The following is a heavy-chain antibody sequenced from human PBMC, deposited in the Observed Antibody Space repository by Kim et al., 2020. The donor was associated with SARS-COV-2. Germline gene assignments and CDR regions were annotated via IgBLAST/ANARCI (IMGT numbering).Heavy chain of an antibody. Sequence: ADSVKGRFTISRDNSKNTLYLQMNSLRAEDTAVYYCASVGGYSGSLFFDYWGQGTLVTVSS. J-gene: IGHJ4*02. D-gene: IGHD1-26*01. V-gene: IGHV3-23*01. CDR3: ASVGGYSGSLFFDY.